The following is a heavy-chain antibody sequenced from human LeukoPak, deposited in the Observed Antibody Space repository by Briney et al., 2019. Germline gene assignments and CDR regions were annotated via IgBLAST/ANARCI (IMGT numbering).Heavy chain of an antibody. J-gene: IGHJ4*02. Sequence: PSETLSLSCRVSGCSISSYYWSWSRQPAGKGLEWIGRIYTSGSTYYNPSLKSRVTLSVDTSKNQFSLQLSSVTAADTAVYYCAREGSYLGHFDYWGQGTLDSVPS. CDR1: GCSISSYY. CDR3: AREGSYLGHFDY. D-gene: IGHD1-26*01. V-gene: IGHV4-4*07. CDR2: IYTSGST.